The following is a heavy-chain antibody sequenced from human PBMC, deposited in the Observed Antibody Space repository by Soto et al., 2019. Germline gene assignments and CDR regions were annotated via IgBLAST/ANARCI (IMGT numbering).Heavy chain of an antibody. Sequence: QVQVVDSGGGVVQPGRSLRLSCAASGFTFSNYGMHWVRQAPGKGLDWVAVISYDGSIEYYSEPVKGRFTMSRDNSENTVYLQMNSLRTEDTAVYFCGRDWVWCGAHPIGNWGQGTLVTVSS. J-gene: IGHJ4*02. V-gene: IGHV3-30*03. D-gene: IGHD3-10*01. CDR3: GRDWVWCGAHPIGN. CDR2: ISYDGSIE. CDR1: GFTFSNYG.